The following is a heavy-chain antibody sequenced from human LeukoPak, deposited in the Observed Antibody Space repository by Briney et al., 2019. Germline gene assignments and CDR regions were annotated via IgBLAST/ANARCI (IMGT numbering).Heavy chain of an antibody. CDR1: GFTFSSYA. CDR3: AKDLELDSSGYYFGFDY. CDR2: ISGSGGST. J-gene: IGHJ4*02. D-gene: IGHD3-22*01. V-gene: IGHV3-23*01. Sequence: GGSLRRSCAASGFTFSSYAMSWVRQAPGKGLEWVSAISGSGGSTYYADSVKGRFTISRDNSKNTLYLQMNSLRAEDTAVYYCAKDLELDSSGYYFGFDYWGQGTLVTVSS.